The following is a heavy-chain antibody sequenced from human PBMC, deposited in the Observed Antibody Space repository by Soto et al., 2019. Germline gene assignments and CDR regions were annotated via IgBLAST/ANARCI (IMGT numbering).Heavy chain of an antibody. CDR3: AKDKGVDATIITGAFDI. J-gene: IGHJ3*02. Sequence: VQLVESGGGVVQPGRSLRLSCAASGFTFNNYGMHWVRQAPGKGLEWAAVISYDGSNEWYADSVKGRFTISRDNSKNTLYLQMNSLRAEDTAVYYCAKDKGVDATIITGAFDIWGQGTMVTVSS. D-gene: IGHD5-18*01. V-gene: IGHV3-30*18. CDR2: ISYDGSNE. CDR1: GFTFNNYG.